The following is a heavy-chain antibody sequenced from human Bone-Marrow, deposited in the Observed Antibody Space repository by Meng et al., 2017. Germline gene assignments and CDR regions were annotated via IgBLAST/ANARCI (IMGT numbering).Heavy chain of an antibody. Sequence: GESLKISCAASGFTFSSYAMSWVRQAPGKGLEWVSAISGSGGSTYYADSVKGRFTISRDNSKNTLYLQMNSLRPEDTALYYCARGVAVAGNYYYFYGMDVWGQGTTVTVSS. CDR2: ISGSGGST. V-gene: IGHV3-23*01. D-gene: IGHD6-19*01. CDR1: GFTFSSYA. J-gene: IGHJ6*02. CDR3: ARGVAVAGNYYYFYGMDV.